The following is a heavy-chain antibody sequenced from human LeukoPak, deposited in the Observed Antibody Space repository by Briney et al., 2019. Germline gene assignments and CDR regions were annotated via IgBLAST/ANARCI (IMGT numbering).Heavy chain of an antibody. CDR2: IKTDGSQI. CDR1: GFTFSSYW. V-gene: IGHV3-7*03. D-gene: IGHD2-21*01. Sequence: GGSLRLSCVASGFTFSSYWMTWVRQAPGKGLEWVANIKTDGSQIYYVDSVKGRFTISRDSSKNTLFLQMNRLRPEDAAVYYCAKAPVTTCRGAYCYPFDYWGQGTLVTVSS. J-gene: IGHJ4*02. CDR3: AKAPVTTCRGAYCYPFDY.